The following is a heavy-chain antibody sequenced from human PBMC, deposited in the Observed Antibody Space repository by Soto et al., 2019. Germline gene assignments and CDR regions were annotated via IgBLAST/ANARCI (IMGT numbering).Heavy chain of an antibody. CDR1: GFTISDAW. J-gene: IGHJ4*02. V-gene: IGHV3-15*01. CDR3: TTDRRQLAQFDN. Sequence: EVQLVESGGGLVKPGGSLTLSCAVSGFTISDAWMSWVRQAPGKGLEWVARIKSESDGGAVDYAAPVKGRFGVSRDDSRNTLLLQMNSLRDDDTGVYYCTTDRRQLAQFDNWGQGTLVSVSS. D-gene: IGHD6-6*01. CDR2: IKSESDGGAV.